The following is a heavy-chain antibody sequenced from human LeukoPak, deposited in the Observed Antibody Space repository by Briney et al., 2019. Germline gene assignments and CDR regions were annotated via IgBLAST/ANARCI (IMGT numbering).Heavy chain of an antibody. J-gene: IGHJ4*02. Sequence: PGGSLSLSCAASGFTFSSNWMNWVRQAPGKGLEWVANIRPDGSEKDCVDSVKGRFTISRDNAKNLLYLQMSGLRVEDTALYYCARGGESRAMLHQWGQGTLVTVSS. CDR3: ARGGESRAMLHQ. CDR2: IRPDGSEK. V-gene: IGHV3-7*04. CDR1: GFTFSSNW. D-gene: IGHD3-16*01.